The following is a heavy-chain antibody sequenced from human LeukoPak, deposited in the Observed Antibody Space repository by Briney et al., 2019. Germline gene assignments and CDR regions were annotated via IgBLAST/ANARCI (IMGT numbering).Heavy chain of an antibody. D-gene: IGHD3-10*01. CDR1: GGSISSYY. Sequence: SETLSLTCTVSGGSISSYYWSWIRQPPGKGLEWIGYIYYSGSTNYNPSLKSRVTISVDTSKNQFSLKLSSVTAADTAVYYCARRQVLFLWFGEKAGNWFDPWGQGTLVTVSS. CDR2: IYYSGST. CDR3: ARRQVLFLWFGEKAGNWFDP. V-gene: IGHV4-59*12. J-gene: IGHJ5*02.